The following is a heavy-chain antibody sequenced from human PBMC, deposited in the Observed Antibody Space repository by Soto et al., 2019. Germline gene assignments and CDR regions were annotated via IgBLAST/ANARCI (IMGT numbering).Heavy chain of an antibody. CDR2: IYHSGST. J-gene: IGHJ4*02. Sequence: QLQLQESGSGLVKPSQTLSLTCAVSGGSISSGGYSWSWIRQPPGKGLEWIGYIYHSGSTYYNPSLKSRVTISVDRSKNQFSLKLSSVTAADTAVYYCARVRYDSSGYYPQYYFDYWGQGTLVTVSS. CDR3: ARVRYDSSGYYPQYYFDY. V-gene: IGHV4-30-2*01. D-gene: IGHD3-22*01. CDR1: GGSISSGGYS.